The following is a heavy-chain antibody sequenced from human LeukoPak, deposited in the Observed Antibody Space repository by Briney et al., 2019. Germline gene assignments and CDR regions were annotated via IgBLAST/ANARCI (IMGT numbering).Heavy chain of an antibody. D-gene: IGHD6-19*01. Sequence: GGSLRLSCAASGFTCSSYSMNWVRQAPGKGLEWVSYISSSSSTIYYADSVKGRFTISRDNAKNSLYLQMNSLRAEDTAVYYCASLAVAAYYYYGMDVWGQGTTVTVSS. CDR2: ISSSSSTI. V-gene: IGHV3-48*04. CDR1: GFTCSSYS. CDR3: ASLAVAAYYYYGMDV. J-gene: IGHJ6*02.